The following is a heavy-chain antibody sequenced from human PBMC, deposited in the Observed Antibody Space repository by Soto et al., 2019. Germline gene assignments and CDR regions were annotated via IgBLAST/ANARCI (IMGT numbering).Heavy chain of an antibody. CDR1: GFTSSSYV. CDR3: AKDQRRQWLPEIDY. V-gene: IGHV3-30*18. D-gene: IGHD6-19*01. J-gene: IGHJ4*02. CDR2: ISYDGSNK. Sequence: LRLSCAASGFTSSSYVMHWVRQAPGKGLEWVAVISYDGSNKYYADSVKGRFTISRDNSKNTLYLQMNSLRAEDTAVYYCAKDQRRQWLPEIDYWGQGTLVTISS.